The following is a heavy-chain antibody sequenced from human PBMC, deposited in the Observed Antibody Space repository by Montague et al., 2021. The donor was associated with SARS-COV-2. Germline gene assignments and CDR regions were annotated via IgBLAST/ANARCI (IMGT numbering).Heavy chain of an antibody. CDR3: AKEAPQALSGFDY. J-gene: IGHJ4*02. Sequence: SLRLSCAASGFTFDDYAMHWVRQAPGKGLEWVSGISWNSGSIGYADSVKGRFTISRDNAKNSLYLQMNSLRAEDTALYYCAKEAPQALSGFDYWGQGTLVTVSS. D-gene: IGHD2-15*01. CDR1: GFTFDDYA. CDR2: ISWNSGSI. V-gene: IGHV3-9*01.